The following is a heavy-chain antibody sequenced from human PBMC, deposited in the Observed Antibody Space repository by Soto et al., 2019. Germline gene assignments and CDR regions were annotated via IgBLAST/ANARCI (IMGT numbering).Heavy chain of an antibody. V-gene: IGHV4-39*01. Sequence: SETLSLTCTVSGGSISSSSYYWGWIRQPPGKGLEWIGSIYYSGSTYYNPSLKSRVTISVDTSKNQFSLKLSSVTAADTAVYYCARTYGDYVADYWGQGTLVTVSS. CDR1: GGSISSSSYY. CDR2: IYYSGST. J-gene: IGHJ4*02. D-gene: IGHD4-17*01. CDR3: ARTYGDYVADY.